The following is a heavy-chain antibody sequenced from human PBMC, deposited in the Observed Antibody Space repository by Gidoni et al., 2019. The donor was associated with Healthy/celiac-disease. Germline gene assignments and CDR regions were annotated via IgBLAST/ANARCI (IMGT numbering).Heavy chain of an antibody. CDR2: IWYDGSNK. Sequence: QVQLVESGGGVVQPGRSLRLSCAASGFTFSSYGMHWVRQAPGKGLEWVAVIWYDGSNKYYADSVKGRFTISRDNSKNTLYLQMNSLRAEDTAVYYCARDPIGNYYYYGMDVWGQGTTVTVSS. CDR1: GFTFSSYG. D-gene: IGHD1-1*01. CDR3: ARDPIGNYYYYGMDV. V-gene: IGHV3-33*01. J-gene: IGHJ6*02.